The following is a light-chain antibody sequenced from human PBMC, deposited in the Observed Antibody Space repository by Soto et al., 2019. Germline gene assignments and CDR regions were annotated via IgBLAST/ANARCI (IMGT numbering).Light chain of an antibody. J-gene: IGLJ2*01. CDR3: SSYTTGSTLL. CDR1: SSDVGGYNY. V-gene: IGLV2-14*01. Sequence: QSVLTQPASVSGSPGQSITISCTGTSSDVGGYNYVSWYQQHPGKAPELMIYDVSSRPSGVSNRFSGSKSGNTASLTISGLQAEDEADYYCSSYTTGSTLLFGGGTQLTVL. CDR2: DVS.